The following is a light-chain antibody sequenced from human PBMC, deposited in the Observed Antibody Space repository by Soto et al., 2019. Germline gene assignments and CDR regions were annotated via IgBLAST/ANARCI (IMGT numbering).Light chain of an antibody. V-gene: IGLV1-40*01. CDR1: SSNIGATYD. CDR2: GNS. Sequence: QSVLTQPPSVSGAPGQRVTISCTGSSSNIGATYDVQWYQQLPGTAPKLLIYGNSNRPSGVPDRCSGAKSGTSASLAITGLGAEDEADYYWQSYDSSRSAHYVFGTGTKLTVL. J-gene: IGLJ1*01. CDR3: QSYDSSRSAHYV.